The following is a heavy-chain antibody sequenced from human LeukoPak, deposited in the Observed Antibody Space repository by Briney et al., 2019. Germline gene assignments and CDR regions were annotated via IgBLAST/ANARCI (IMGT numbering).Heavy chain of an antibody. V-gene: IGHV4-59*11. Sequence: SETLSLTCTVSGGSISSHYWSWIRQPPGKGLEWIGYVYYTGSTNYNPSLKSRVTISVDTSRTQFSLRLSSVTAADTAVYYCARAGDGSAFHYYYYGMDVWGQGSTVTVSS. CDR3: ARAGDGSAFHYYYYGMDV. CDR1: GGSISSHY. CDR2: VYYTGST. J-gene: IGHJ6*02. D-gene: IGHD2-15*01.